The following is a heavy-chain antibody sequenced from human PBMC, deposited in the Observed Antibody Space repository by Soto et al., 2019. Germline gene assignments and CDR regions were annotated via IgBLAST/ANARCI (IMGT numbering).Heavy chain of an antibody. CDR1: GFTFNTYW. D-gene: IGHD4-4*01. Sequence: GGSLTLSCTASGFTFNTYWLHWVRQAPGEGLVWVSRIDSDGSGRSYADSVKGRFTISRDNAKSTLYLQMNNVRAEDTAVYYCALERYSGNSPGNYWGRGTLVTVSS. J-gene: IGHJ4*02. V-gene: IGHV3-74*01. CDR3: ALERYSGNSPGNY. CDR2: IDSDGSGR.